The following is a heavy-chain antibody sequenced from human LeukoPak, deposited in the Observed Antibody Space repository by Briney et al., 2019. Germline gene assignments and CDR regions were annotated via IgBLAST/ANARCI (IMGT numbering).Heavy chain of an antibody. J-gene: IGHJ3*02. CDR3: ARDQGAFDM. CDR1: GFTFSSSG. V-gene: IGHV3-7*05. Sequence: GGSLRLSCAASGFTFSSSGMSWVRQAPGKGLEWVGNIKQDGSEKYFVDSLRGRFTISRDNAKNSVFLQMNSLRGEDTAVYYCARDQGAFDMWGQGTMVTVSS. CDR2: IKQDGSEK.